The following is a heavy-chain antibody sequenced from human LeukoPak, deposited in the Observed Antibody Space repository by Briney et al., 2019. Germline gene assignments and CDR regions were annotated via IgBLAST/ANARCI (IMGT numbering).Heavy chain of an antibody. Sequence: PGGSLRLSCAASGFTFSSNGMHWVRQAPGKGLQWVAVIWFDGSNQYYADSVKGRFTISRNNPKNSLYLQMNSLRAEDTAVYYCARNRGDPSYFDYWGQGTLVTVSS. D-gene: IGHD4-17*01. CDR1: GFTFSSNG. J-gene: IGHJ4*02. V-gene: IGHV3-33*01. CDR2: IWFDGSNQ. CDR3: ARNRGDPSYFDY.